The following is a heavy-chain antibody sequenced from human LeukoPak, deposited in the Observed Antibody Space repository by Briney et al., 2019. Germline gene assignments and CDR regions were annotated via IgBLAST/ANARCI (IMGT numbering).Heavy chain of an antibody. D-gene: IGHD4-11*01. V-gene: IGHV3-48*01. CDR3: ARGYGNPGYFDY. CDR1: GFTLSSYS. CDR2: ISSSSSTI. J-gene: IGHJ4*02. Sequence: PGGSLRLSCVASGFTLSSYSVNWVRQAPGKGLEWVSYISSSSSTIYYADSVKGRFTISRDNSKNTLYLQMNSLRAEDTAVYYCARGYGNPGYFDYWGQGTLVTVSS.